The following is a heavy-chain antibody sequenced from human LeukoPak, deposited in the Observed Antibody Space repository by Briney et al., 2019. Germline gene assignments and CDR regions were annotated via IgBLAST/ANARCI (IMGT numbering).Heavy chain of an antibody. CDR1: GFTVTSNY. D-gene: IGHD4/OR15-4a*01. V-gene: IGHV3-66*04. CDR2: IYGGGST. J-gene: IGHJ4*02. CDR3: ARRAGAYSHPYDY. Sequence: GGSLRLSCAASGFTVTSNYMSWVRQAPGKGLEWVSVIYGGGSTYYADSVKGRFTISRDNSKNTLYLQMNSLRAEDTAVYYCARRAGAYSHPYDYWGQGTLVTVSS.